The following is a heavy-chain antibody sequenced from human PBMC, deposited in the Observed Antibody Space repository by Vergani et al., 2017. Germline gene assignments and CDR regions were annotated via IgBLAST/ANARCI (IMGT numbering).Heavy chain of an antibody. J-gene: IGHJ6*03. Sequence: QVQLLQSGAEVKKPGSSVKVSCKASGGTFSSYAISWVRQAPGQGLEWMGGIIPIFGTANYAQKFQGRVTITADESTSTAYMELSSLRSEDTAVYYCARAVVVVPAAIHYYYYYMDVWGKGTTVTVSS. V-gene: IGHV1-69*01. D-gene: IGHD2-2*01. CDR3: ARAVVVVPAAIHYYYYYMDV. CDR2: IIPIFGTA. CDR1: GGTFSSYA.